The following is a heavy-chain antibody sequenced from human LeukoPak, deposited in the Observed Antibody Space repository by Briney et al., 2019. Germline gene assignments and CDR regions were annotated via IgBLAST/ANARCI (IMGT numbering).Heavy chain of an antibody. CDR1: GGSISSGSYY. CDR2: IYTSGST. V-gene: IGHV4-61*02. Sequence: SETLSLTCTVSGGSISSGSYYWSWIRQPAGKGLEWIGRIYTSGSTNYNPSLKSRVTISVDTSKNQFSLKLSSVTAADTAVYYCARVHSGYDSHYYYYMDVWGKGTTVTISS. D-gene: IGHD5-12*01. J-gene: IGHJ6*03. CDR3: ARVHSGYDSHYYYYMDV.